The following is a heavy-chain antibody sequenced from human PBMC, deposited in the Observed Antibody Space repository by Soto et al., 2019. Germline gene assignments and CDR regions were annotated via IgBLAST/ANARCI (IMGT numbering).Heavy chain of an antibody. V-gene: IGHV4-30-4*01. J-gene: IGHJ6*02. CDR3: ARTRVDCSSTTCYVGYGMDV. CDR2: IYYTGST. CDR1: GGSISSGDYY. D-gene: IGHD2-2*01. Sequence: SETLSLTCTVSGGSISSGDYYWSWIRQPPGKGLEWIGYIYYTGSTYYNLSLTSRTTISVDTSKNQVSLKMSSVTAADTAVYYCARTRVDCSSTTCYVGYGMDVWGQGTTVTVSS.